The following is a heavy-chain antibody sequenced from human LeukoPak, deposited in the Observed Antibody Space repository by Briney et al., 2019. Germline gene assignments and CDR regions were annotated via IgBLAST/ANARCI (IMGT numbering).Heavy chain of an antibody. D-gene: IGHD2-2*01. CDR3: ARFCTSRSCYYFDY. J-gene: IGHJ4*02. Sequence: SETLSLTCTVSDDSITGYYWAWIRQPPGKGLERIAYIYYSGSTNYNPSLKSRVTMSVDTSKNQFSLKLRSVTAADTAVYYCARFCTSRSCYYFDYWGQGARVTVSS. CDR2: IYYSGST. CDR1: DDSITGYY. V-gene: IGHV4-59*01.